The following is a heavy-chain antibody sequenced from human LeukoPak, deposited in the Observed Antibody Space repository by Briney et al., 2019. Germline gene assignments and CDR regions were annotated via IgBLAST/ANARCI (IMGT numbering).Heavy chain of an antibody. CDR1: GYSFTSYW. CDR2: IYPGDSDT. J-gene: IGHJ3*02. CDR3: ARSAVLKTDYYDSSGQGAFDI. Sequence: GESLKISCKGSGYSFTSYWIGWVRQMPGKGLEWMGIIYPGDSDTRYSPSFQGQVTISADKSISTAYLQWSSLKASDTAMYYCARSAVLKTDYYDSSGQGAFDIWGQGTMVTVSS. D-gene: IGHD3-22*01. V-gene: IGHV5-51*01.